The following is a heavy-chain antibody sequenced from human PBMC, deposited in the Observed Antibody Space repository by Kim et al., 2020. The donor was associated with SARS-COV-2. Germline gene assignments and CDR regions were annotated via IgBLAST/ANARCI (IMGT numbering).Heavy chain of an antibody. J-gene: IGHJ6*01. Sequence: GDSLRLSCAASGFTFSSYGMHWVRQAPGKGLEWVAVIWYDGSNKYYADSVTGRFTISRDNSKNTLYLQMNSLRAEDTAVYYCAKGIEQQLSRYYYYGMDV. D-gene: IGHD6-13*01. CDR1: GFTFSSYG. V-gene: IGHV3-33*06. CDR2: IWYDGSNK. CDR3: AKGIEQQLSRYYYYGMDV.